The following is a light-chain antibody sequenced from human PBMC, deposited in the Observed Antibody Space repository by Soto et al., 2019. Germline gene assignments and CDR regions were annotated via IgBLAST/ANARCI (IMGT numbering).Light chain of an antibody. CDR3: QSYDSSLSGYVV. J-gene: IGLJ2*01. V-gene: IGLV1-40*01. CDR2: GNN. CDR1: SSKIGTGYD. Sequence: QSVLTQPPSVSGAPGQRVTISCTGNSSKIGTGYDVHWYQQLPGTAPKLLIYGNNNRPSGVPDRFSGSKSGTSASLAITGLQAEDEADYYCQSYDSSLSGYVVFGGGTQLTVL.